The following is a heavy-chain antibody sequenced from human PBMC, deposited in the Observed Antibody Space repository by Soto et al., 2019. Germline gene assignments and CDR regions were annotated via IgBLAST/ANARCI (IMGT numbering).Heavy chain of an antibody. CDR2: IYYSGST. D-gene: IGHD1-7*01. CDR3: ARFANYRRSVEGSYYYYYGMDV. J-gene: IGHJ6*02. V-gene: IGHV4-31*03. Sequence: SETLSLTCTVSGGSISSGGYYWSWIRQHPGKGLEWIGYIYYSGSTYYNPSLKSRVTISVDTSKNQFSLKLSSVTAADTAVYYCARFANYRRSVEGSYYYYYGMDVWGQGTTVTVSS. CDR1: GGSISSGGYY.